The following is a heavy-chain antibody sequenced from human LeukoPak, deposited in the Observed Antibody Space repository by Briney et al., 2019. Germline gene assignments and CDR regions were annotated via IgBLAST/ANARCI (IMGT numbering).Heavy chain of an antibody. V-gene: IGHV4-30-2*01. Sequence: SETLSLTRAVSGGSISSGGYYWSWIRQPPGKGLEWIGYIYHSGSTYYNPSLKSRVTISVDRSKDQFSLKLSSVTAADTAVYYCARGIAVADIDYWGQGTLVTVSS. J-gene: IGHJ4*02. CDR2: IYHSGST. CDR1: GGSISSGGYY. CDR3: ARGIAVADIDY. D-gene: IGHD6-19*01.